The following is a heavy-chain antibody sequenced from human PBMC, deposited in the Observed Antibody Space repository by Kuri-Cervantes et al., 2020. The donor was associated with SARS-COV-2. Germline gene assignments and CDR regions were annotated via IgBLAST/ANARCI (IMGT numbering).Heavy chain of an antibody. CDR3: ARGYRY. CDR1: GFTFSSYA. Sequence: GESLKISCAASGFTFSSYAMHWVRQAPGKGLEYVSAISSNGGSTYYANSVKGRFTISRDNAKNSLYLQMNSLRAEDTAVYYCARGYRYWGQGTLVTVSS. CDR2: ISSNGGST. D-gene: IGHD3-16*02. V-gene: IGHV3-64*01. J-gene: IGHJ4*02.